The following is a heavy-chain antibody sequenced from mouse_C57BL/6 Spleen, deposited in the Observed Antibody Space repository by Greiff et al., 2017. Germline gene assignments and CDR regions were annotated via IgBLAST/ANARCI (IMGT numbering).Heavy chain of an antibody. J-gene: IGHJ3*01. V-gene: IGHV1-81*01. D-gene: IGHD1-1*01. CDR1: GYTFTSYG. CDR3: ARMNYYGSSSWFAY. Sequence: QVQLQQSGAELARPGASVKLSCKASGYTFTSYGISWVKQRAGKGLEWIGEIYPKSGNTYYNETFKGKATLTADKSSSTAYMELRSLTSEDSAVYICARMNYYGSSSWFAYWGTGALVTVSA. CDR2: IYPKSGNT.